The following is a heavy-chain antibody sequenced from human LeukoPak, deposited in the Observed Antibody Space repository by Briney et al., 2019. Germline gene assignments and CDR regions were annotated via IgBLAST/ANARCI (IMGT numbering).Heavy chain of an antibody. CDR1: GYSFTSYW. J-gene: IGHJ4*02. D-gene: IGHD6-19*01. V-gene: IGHV5-51*01. Sequence: GESLKISCKGAGYSFTSYWIGWVRQMPGKGLQWMGIIYPGDSDTRYHPSFESHVTISADNSITTAHLQRSSLKASDTALYYCARRDTGYSSGWTDCDYWGQGTLVTVSS. CDR2: IYPGDSDT. CDR3: ARRDTGYSSGWTDCDY.